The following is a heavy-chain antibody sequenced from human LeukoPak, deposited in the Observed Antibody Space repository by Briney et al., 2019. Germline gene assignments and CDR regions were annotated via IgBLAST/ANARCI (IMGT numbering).Heavy chain of an antibody. J-gene: IGHJ4*02. V-gene: IGHV3-74*01. CDR1: GFTFSTYW. Sequence: LSGGSLRLSCAASGFTFSTYWMHWVRQPPGKGLVWVSRINGDGTQTNYADSVKGRYTVSRDNAKNTLYLQMNSLRADDTAVYFCIRDLRDHDYWGQGALVTVSS. CDR3: IRDLRDHDY. CDR2: INGDGTQT.